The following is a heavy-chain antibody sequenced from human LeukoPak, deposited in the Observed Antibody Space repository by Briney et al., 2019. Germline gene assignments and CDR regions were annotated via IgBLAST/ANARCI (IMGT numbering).Heavy chain of an antibody. CDR2: IWYDGSNK. CDR1: GFTFSSYG. J-gene: IGHJ4*02. Sequence: PGGSLRLSCAASGFTFSSYGMHWVRQAPGKGLEWVAVIWYDGSNKYYADSVKGRFTISRDNSKNTLYLQMNSLRAEDTAVYYCANGGGDDTYFDYWGQGTLVTVSS. D-gene: IGHD2-21*02. V-gene: IGHV3-33*06. CDR3: ANGGGDDTYFDY.